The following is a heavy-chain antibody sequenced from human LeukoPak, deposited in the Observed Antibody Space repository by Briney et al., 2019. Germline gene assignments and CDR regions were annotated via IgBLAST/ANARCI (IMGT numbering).Heavy chain of an antibody. Sequence: PGGSLRLSCTTSGFAFDDFAMSWVRQPAGKGLEWVGFIRRRAYGGAAEYAASVKGRFIISGDDSKGIAYLPMNSLKTEDTAVYYCSRNGLVDFDYWGQGSRVIVSP. CDR3: SRNGLVDFDY. CDR1: GFAFDDFA. CDR2: IRRRAYGGAA. J-gene: IGHJ4*02. V-gene: IGHV3-49*04.